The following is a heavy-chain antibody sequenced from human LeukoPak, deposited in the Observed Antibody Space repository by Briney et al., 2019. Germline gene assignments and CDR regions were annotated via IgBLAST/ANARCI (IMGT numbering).Heavy chain of an antibody. V-gene: IGHV1-69*04. CDR1: GDTFSSYA. CDR2: IIPILGIA. CDR3: ARGRIAAAVSLDY. J-gene: IGHJ4*02. D-gene: IGHD6-13*01. Sequence: ASVKVSCKASGDTFSSYAISWVRQAPGQGLEWMGRIIPILGIANYAQKFQGRVTITADKSTSTAYMELSSLRSEDTAVYYCARGRIAAAVSLDYWGQGTLVTVSS.